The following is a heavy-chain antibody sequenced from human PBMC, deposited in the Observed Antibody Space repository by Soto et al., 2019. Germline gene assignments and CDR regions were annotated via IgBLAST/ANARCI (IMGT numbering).Heavy chain of an antibody. D-gene: IGHD3-10*01. J-gene: IGHJ4*02. CDR3: ARYRSGSHLRDPFDY. Sequence: EVQLTESGGGLVQVGGSRRLSCVVSGLSFSDHAMNWVRQAPGKGLDWVSYISVDSETIYYADSVKGRFTISRDNAKNSLYLQMNSLRDEDTAVYYCARYRSGSHLRDPFDYWGQGTLVTVSS. V-gene: IGHV3-48*02. CDR1: GLSFSDHA. CDR2: ISVDSETI.